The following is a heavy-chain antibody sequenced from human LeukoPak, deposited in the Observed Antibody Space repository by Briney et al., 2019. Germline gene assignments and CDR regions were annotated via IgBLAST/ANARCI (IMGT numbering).Heavy chain of an antibody. J-gene: IGHJ4*02. D-gene: IGHD4-23*01. Sequence: SETLSLTCAVYGGSFSGYYWSWIRQPPGKGLEWIGEINHSGSTNYNPSLKSRVTISVDTSKNQFSLKLSSVTAADTAVYYCARYITTRAGGIDYWGQGTLVTVSS. CDR1: GGSFSGYY. CDR2: INHSGST. V-gene: IGHV4-34*01. CDR3: ARYITTRAGGIDY.